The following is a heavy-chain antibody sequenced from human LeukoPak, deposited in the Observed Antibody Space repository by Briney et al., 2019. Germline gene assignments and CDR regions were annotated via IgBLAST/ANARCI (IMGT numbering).Heavy chain of an antibody. V-gene: IGHV1-46*03. CDR3: AGASGSYGEGFDY. CDR2: INPSGGST. CDR1: GYTFTSYY. J-gene: IGHJ4*02. D-gene: IGHD1-26*01. Sequence: ASVKVSCKASGYTFTSYYMHWVRQAPEQGLEWMGIINPSGGSTSYAQKFQGRVTMTRDTSTSTVYMELSSLRSEDTAVYYCAGASGSYGEGFDYWGQGTLVTVSS.